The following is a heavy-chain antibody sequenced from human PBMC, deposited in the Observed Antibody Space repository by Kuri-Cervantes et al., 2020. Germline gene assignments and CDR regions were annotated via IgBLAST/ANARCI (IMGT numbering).Heavy chain of an antibody. D-gene: IGHD1-26*01. Sequence: SETLSLTCAVYGVSFSDYSWSWIRQPPGKGLEWIGEINHSGSTNYNPSLKSRVTISVDTSKNQFSLKLSSVTAADTAVYYCARHDPTSGSYYVAFDIWGQGTMVTVSS. CDR3: ARHDPTSGSYYVAFDI. J-gene: IGHJ3*02. CDR2: INHSGST. CDR1: GVSFSDYS. V-gene: IGHV4-34*01.